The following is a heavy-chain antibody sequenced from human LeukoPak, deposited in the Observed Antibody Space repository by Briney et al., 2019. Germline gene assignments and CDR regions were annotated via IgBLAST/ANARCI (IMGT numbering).Heavy chain of an antibody. CDR1: GGSFSGYY. J-gene: IGHJ4*02. CDR2: INHSGNT. V-gene: IGHV4-34*01. Sequence: SETLSLTCAVYGGSFSGYYWSWIRQPPGKGLEWIGEINHSGNTNYNPSLKSRVTISVDTSKNQFSLKLSSVTAADTAVYYCARGRVFPHWGQGTLVTVSS. CDR3: ARGRVFPH. D-gene: IGHD6-6*01.